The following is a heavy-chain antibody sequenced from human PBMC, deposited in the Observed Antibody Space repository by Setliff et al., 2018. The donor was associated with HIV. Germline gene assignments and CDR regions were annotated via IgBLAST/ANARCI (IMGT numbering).Heavy chain of an antibody. J-gene: IGHJ4*02. CDR2: INQDGGQK. V-gene: IGHV3-7*01. CDR1: GGSISHSH. Sequence: PSETLSLTCTVSGGSISHSHWSWIRQPPGKGLEWVASINQDGGQKYYVDSVKGRFTISRDNAKNSLYLQMNSLRAEDTAVYYCARDSGTTLGATRPGYWGQGTLVTVSS. CDR3: ARDSGTTLGATRPGY. D-gene: IGHD1-26*01.